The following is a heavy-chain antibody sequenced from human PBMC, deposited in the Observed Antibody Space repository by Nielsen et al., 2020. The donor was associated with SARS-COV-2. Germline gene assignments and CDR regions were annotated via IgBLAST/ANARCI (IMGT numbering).Heavy chain of an antibody. Sequence: SETLSLTCAVYGGSFSAYYWSWIRQPPGKGLEWIGEINHSGSTNYNPSLKSRVTISVDTSKNQFSLKLSSVTAADTAVYYCARDCSCGLGSSPSYYFDYWGQGTLVTVSS. J-gene: IGHJ4*02. V-gene: IGHV4-34*01. CDR2: INHSGST. D-gene: IGHD7-27*01. CDR1: GGSFSAYY. CDR3: ARDCSCGLGSSPSYYFDY.